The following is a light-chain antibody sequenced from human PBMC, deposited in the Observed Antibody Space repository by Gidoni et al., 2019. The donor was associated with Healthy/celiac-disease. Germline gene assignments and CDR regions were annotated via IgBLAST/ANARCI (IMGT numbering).Light chain of an antibody. J-gene: IGLJ3*02. V-gene: IGLV1-44*01. CDR2: SNN. CDR1: RPNIGSNT. CDR3: AAWDDSLNGPV. Sequence: QSLLTQPPSASGTPGKRVTISCSGSRPNIGSNTVNWYHQLPGTAPNLLIYSNNQRPSGVPDRFSGSKAGTSASLAISGLQSEDEADYYCAAWDDSLNGPVFGGGTKLTVL.